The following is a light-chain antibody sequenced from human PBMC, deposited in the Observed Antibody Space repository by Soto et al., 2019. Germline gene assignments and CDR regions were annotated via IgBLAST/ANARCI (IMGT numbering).Light chain of an antibody. J-gene: IGLJ1*01. CDR3: LSFVTIGTYD. V-gene: IGLV2-14*03. CDR2: DVN. CDR1: SIDVGAHNY. Sequence: QSVLTQPASVSGSPGQSITISCTGTSIDVGAHNYVSWYQQHPDKAPKLILSDVNNRPSGVSSRFSGSKSGNTASLTISGLQAEDEADYFCLSFVTIGTYDFGSGTKLTVL.